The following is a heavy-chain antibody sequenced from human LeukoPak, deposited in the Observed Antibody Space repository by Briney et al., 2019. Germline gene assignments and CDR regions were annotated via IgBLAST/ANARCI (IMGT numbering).Heavy chain of an antibody. CDR3: ARDRSGGIDY. D-gene: IGHD2-15*01. Sequence: GGSLRLSCAASGFTFSSYAMHWVRQAPGKGLEWVAVISYDGSNKYYADSVKGRFIISRDNSKNTLYLQMNSLRAEDTAVYYCARDRSGGIDYWGQGTLVTVSS. V-gene: IGHV3-30*04. J-gene: IGHJ4*02. CDR2: ISYDGSNK. CDR1: GFTFSSYA.